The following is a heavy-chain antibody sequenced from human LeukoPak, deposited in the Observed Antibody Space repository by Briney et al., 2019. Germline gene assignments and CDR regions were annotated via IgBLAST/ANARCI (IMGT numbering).Heavy chain of an antibody. V-gene: IGHV1-46*01. CDR1: GGTFSSYA. J-gene: IGHJ5*02. CDR2: INPSGGRT. D-gene: IGHD3-22*01. Sequence: ASVKVSCKASGGTFSSYAISWVRQAPGQGLEWMGVINPSGGRTSYAQKFQGRVTMTRDTSTSTVYVELSSLRSEDTAMYYCASKDSSGWHEEAWGQGTLVTVSS. CDR3: ASKDSSGWHEEA.